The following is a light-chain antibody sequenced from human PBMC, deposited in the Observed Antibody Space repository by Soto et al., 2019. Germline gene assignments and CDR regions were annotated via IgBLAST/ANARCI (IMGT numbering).Light chain of an antibody. V-gene: IGLV2-14*03. CDR2: DVT. Sequence: QSALTQPASVSGAPGQSITISCTGGSSDIGGYNYVSWYQHNPGKAPKLLIYDVTNRPSGVSNRFSGSKSGNTASLTISGLQAEDEADYYCNSYTGSGTVVFGGGTKLTVL. CDR1: SSDIGGYNY. CDR3: NSYTGSGTVV. J-gene: IGLJ3*02.